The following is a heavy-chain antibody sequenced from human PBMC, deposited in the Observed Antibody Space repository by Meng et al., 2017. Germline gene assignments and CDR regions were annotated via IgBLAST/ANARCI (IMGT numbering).Heavy chain of an antibody. J-gene: IGHJ5*02. D-gene: IGHD2-15*01. V-gene: IGHV4-61*01. Sequence: QVQMKGSGPGLVRPSQTLSLTCTVSGGSGSSGSYYWSWIRQPPGKGLEWIGYIYYSGSTYYNPSLKSRVTISVDTSKNQFSLKLSSVTAADTAVYYCARGRVVNWFDPWGQGTLVTVSS. CDR2: IYYSGST. CDR1: GGSGSSGSYY. CDR3: ARGRVVNWFDP.